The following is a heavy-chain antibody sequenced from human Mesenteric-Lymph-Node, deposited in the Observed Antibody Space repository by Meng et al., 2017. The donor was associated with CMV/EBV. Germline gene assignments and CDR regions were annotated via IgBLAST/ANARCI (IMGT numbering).Heavy chain of an antibody. CDR1: GFTFSSYS. CDR2: ISSSSSYI. V-gene: IGHV3-21*01. D-gene: IGHD3-9*01. Sequence: GESLKISCAASGFTFSSYSMNWVRQAPGKGLEWVSSISSSSSYIYYADSVKGRSTISRDNAKNSLYLQMNSLRAEDTAVYYCARVRRYFDWVDYWGQGTLVTVSS. J-gene: IGHJ4*02. CDR3: ARVRRYFDWVDY.